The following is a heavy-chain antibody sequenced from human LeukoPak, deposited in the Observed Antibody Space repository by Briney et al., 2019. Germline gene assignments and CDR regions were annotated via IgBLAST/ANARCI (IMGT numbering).Heavy chain of an antibody. D-gene: IGHD5-12*01. CDR1: GGSISSGSYY. CDR2: IYTSGST. J-gene: IGHJ4*02. CDR3: ARDGGGRGYSGYEFDY. V-gene: IGHV4-61*02. Sequence: SETLSLTCTVSGGSISSGSYYWSWIRQPAGKGLEWIGRIYTSGSTNYNPSLKSRVTISVDTSKNQFSLKLSSVTAADTAVYYCARDGGGRGYSGYEFDYWGQGTLVTVSS.